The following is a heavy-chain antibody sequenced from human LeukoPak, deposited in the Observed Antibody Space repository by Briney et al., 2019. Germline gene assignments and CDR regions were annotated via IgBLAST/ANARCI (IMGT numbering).Heavy chain of an antibody. V-gene: IGHV3-33*06. CDR3: AKDRDGGSGTYYNRFDY. CDR2: IWYDGSNK. CDR1: GFTFSSYG. Sequence: GGSLRLSCAASGFTFSSYGMHWVRQAPGKGLEWVAVIWYDGSNKYYADSVKGRFTISRDNSKNTLYLQMNSLRAEDTAVYYCAKDRDGGSGTYYNRFDYWGQGTLVTVSA. D-gene: IGHD3-10*01. J-gene: IGHJ4*02.